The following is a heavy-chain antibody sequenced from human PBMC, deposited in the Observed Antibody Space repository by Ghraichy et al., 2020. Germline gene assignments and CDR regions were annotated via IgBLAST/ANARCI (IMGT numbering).Heavy chain of an antibody. Sequence: SETLSLTCAVSGGSISSSNWWSWVRQPPGKGLEWIGEIYHSGSTNYNPSLKSRVTISVDKSKNQFSLKLSSVTAADTAVYYCAQREGAVAGDFDYWGQGTLVTVSS. V-gene: IGHV4-4*02. CDR2: IYHSGST. D-gene: IGHD6-19*01. CDR3: AQREGAVAGDFDY. CDR1: GGSISSSNW. J-gene: IGHJ4*02.